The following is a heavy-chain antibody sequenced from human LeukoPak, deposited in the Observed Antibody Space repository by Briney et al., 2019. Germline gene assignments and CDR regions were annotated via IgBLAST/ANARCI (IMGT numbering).Heavy chain of an antibody. CDR2: ISSSSSYI. D-gene: IGHD1-14*01. CDR1: GFTFSSYT. Sequence: GGSLRLSCVASGFTFSSYTMNWVRQAPGKGLEWVSSISSSSSYIFYTDSVKGRFTISRDNVENSVSLQMNSLTAEDTAVYYCARAAAGGSKWFDPWGQGTLVTVSS. V-gene: IGHV3-21*01. J-gene: IGHJ5*02. CDR3: ARAAAGGSKWFDP.